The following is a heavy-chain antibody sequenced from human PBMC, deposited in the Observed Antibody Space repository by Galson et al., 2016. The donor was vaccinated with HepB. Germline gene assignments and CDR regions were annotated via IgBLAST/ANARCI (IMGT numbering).Heavy chain of an antibody. CDR3: AREDSTIAAASFDY. J-gene: IGHJ4*02. Sequence: SLRLSCAASGFTFSSYTMNWVRQAPGKGLEWVSYISSSSSSIYYADSVKGRFTISRDNAKNSLYLQMNSLRDEDTAVYYCAREDSTIAAASFDYWGQGTLVTVSS. CDR1: GFTFSSYT. CDR2: ISSSSSSI. D-gene: IGHD6-13*01. V-gene: IGHV3-48*02.